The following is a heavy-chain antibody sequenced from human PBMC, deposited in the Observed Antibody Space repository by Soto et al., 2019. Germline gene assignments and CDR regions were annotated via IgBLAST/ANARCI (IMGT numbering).Heavy chain of an antibody. CDR2: ISYDGSNK. CDR1: GFTFRSYG. CDR3: VKGQVGEGDYYGSSEFFF. V-gene: IGHV3-30*18. J-gene: IGHJ4*02. Sequence: GGSLRRSWAASGFTFRSYGMHRVRQAPGKGLQSVAFISYDGSNKNYADSVKGRFTVSRDNSKKTLYLQMDSMRNEDTAVYYCVKGQVGEGDYYGSSEFFFWGQGPLVTV. D-gene: IGHD3-10*01.